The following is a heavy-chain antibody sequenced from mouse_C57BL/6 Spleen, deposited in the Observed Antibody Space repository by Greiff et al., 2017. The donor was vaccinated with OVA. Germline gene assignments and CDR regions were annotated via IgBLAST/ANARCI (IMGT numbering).Heavy chain of an antibody. J-gene: IGHJ2*01. CDR3: TRDGWAHYVDY. CDR1: GYTFTSYW. Sequence: QVQLQQPGTELVKPGASVKLSCKASGYTFTSYWMHWVKQSPGQGLEWIGNINPSNGGTNYNEMFKSKATLTVDKSSSTAYMQLSSLTSEDSAVYCGTRDGWAHYVDYWGKGTTLTVSS. CDR2: INPSNGGT. D-gene: IGHD1-2*01. V-gene: IGHV1-53*01.